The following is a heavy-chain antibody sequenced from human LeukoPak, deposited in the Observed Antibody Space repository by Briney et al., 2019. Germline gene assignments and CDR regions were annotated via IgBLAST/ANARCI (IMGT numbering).Heavy chain of an antibody. CDR2: ISAYSGNT. CDR1: GYTFTSYG. D-gene: IGHD4-11*01. Sequence: GASVKVSCKTSGYTFTSYGINWVRQAPGQGLEWLGWISAYSGNTNSAQKLQGRVTMTTDTSTSTAYMELSSLRSEDTAVYYCARVVNDYSNLRAYAFDIWGQGTMVTVSS. V-gene: IGHV1-18*01. CDR3: ARVVNDYSNLRAYAFDI. J-gene: IGHJ3*02.